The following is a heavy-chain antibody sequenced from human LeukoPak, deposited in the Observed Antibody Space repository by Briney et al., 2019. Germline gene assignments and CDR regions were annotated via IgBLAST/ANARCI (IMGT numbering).Heavy chain of an antibody. Sequence: PGGSVRLSCAASGFTFSCYAIHWVRQAPGKGLEWVAVISYYGSNKYYADSVKGRFTISRDNSKNTLYLQMNSLRAEDTAVYYCARDYAARIAAAGSLRAFDYWGQGTLDTVSS. D-gene: IGHD6-13*01. J-gene: IGHJ4*02. CDR1: GFTFSCYA. V-gene: IGHV3-30-3*01. CDR3: ARDYAARIAAAGSLRAFDY. CDR2: ISYYGSNK.